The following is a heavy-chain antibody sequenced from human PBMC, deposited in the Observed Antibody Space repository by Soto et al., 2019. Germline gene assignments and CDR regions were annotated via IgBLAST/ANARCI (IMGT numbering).Heavy chain of an antibody. CDR1: GFTFSSYE. Sequence: PGGSLRLSCAASGFTFSSYEMNWVRQAPGKGLEWVSYISSSGSTIYYADSVKGRFTISRDNAKNSLYLQMNSLRAEDTAVYYCARDSITMIVDYWGQGTLVTASS. D-gene: IGHD3-22*01. CDR2: ISSSGSTI. J-gene: IGHJ4*02. CDR3: ARDSITMIVDY. V-gene: IGHV3-48*03.